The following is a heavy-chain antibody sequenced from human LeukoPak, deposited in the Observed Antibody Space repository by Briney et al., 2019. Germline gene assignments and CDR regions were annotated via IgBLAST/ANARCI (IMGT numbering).Heavy chain of an antibody. V-gene: IGHV4-30-4*01. Sequence: PSETLSLTCTVSGDSISNYYWSWIRQPPGKGLEWIGYIYYSGSTYYNPSLKSRVTISVDTSKNQFSLKLSSVTAADTAVYYCASHYSGSYSFDYWGQGTLVTVSS. CDR1: GDSISNYY. D-gene: IGHD1-26*01. CDR2: IYYSGST. J-gene: IGHJ4*02. CDR3: ASHYSGSYSFDY.